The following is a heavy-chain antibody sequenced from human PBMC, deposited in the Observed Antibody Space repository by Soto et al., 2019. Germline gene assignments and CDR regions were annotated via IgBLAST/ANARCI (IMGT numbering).Heavy chain of an antibody. D-gene: IGHD1-26*01. Sequence: QVQLVESGGGVVQPGRSLRLSCAASGFTFRSYGMHWVRQAPGKGLEWVAVISYDGSNKYYADSVKGRFTISRDNSKNTLYLQMNSLRAENTAVYYCAKGGVGSTSKAFDIWGQGTMVTVSS. J-gene: IGHJ3*02. V-gene: IGHV3-30*18. CDR1: GFTFRSYG. CDR2: ISYDGSNK. CDR3: AKGGVGSTSKAFDI.